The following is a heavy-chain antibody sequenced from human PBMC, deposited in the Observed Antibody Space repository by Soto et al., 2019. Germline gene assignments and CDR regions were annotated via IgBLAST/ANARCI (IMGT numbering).Heavy chain of an antibody. CDR2: ISWDGGST. D-gene: IGHD2-2*01. Sequence: GGSLRLSCAASGFTFDDYTMHWVRQAPGKGLEWVSLISWDGGSTYYADSVKGRFTISRDNSKNSLCLQMNSLRTEDTALYYCAKNIVVVPAQLHSYGMDVWGQGTTVTVSS. CDR3: AKNIVVVPAQLHSYGMDV. V-gene: IGHV3-43*01. CDR1: GFTFDDYT. J-gene: IGHJ6*02.